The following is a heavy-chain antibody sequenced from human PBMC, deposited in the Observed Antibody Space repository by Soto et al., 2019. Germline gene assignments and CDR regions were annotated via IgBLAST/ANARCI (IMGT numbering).Heavy chain of an antibody. J-gene: IGHJ5*02. Sequence: ASVKVSCKASGGTFSSYAISWVRQAPGQGLEWMGGIIPIFGTANYAQEFQGRVTITADKSTSTAYMELSSLRSEDTAVYYCAVGVGSSSWYWFDPWGQGTLVTVSS. CDR2: IIPIFGTA. CDR3: AVGVGSSSWYWFDP. CDR1: GGTFSSYA. V-gene: IGHV1-69*06. D-gene: IGHD6-13*01.